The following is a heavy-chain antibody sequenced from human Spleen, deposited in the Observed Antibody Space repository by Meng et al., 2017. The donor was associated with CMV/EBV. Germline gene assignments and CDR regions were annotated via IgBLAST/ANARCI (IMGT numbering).Heavy chain of an antibody. CDR3: ARDNNWGPDY. CDR1: GGTFNNYR. D-gene: IGHD7-27*01. V-gene: IGHV1-2*02. CDR2: IHPHRGDT. J-gene: IGHJ4*02. Sequence: ASVKVSCKPSGGTFNNYRIDWVRQAPGQGLEWMGWIHPHRGDTNYAQQFQGRVTLTRDTSINTGYMELTRLTSDDTAVYYCARDNNWGPDYWGQGTLVTVSS.